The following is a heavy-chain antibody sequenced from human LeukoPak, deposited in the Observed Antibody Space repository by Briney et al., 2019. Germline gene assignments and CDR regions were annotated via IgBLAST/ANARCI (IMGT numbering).Heavy chain of an antibody. V-gene: IGHV4-34*01. J-gene: IGHJ4*02. CDR3: ARGLLGSSTSVVYYFDY. CDR1: GGSFSGYY. CDR2: INHSGST. D-gene: IGHD2-2*01. Sequence: PSETLSLTCAVYGGSFSGYYWSWIRQPPGKGLEWIGEINHSGSTNCNPSLKSRVTISVDTSKNQFSLKLSSVTAADTAVYYCARGLLGSSTSVVYYFDYWGQGTLVTVSS.